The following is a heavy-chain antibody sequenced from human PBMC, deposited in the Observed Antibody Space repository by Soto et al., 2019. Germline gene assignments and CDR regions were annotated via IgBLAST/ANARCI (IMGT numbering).Heavy chain of an antibody. CDR1: GFTFSSYW. V-gene: IGHV3-74*01. CDR3: ARGPMYYYDSSGYPY. Sequence: EVQLVESGGGLVQPGGSLRLSCAASGFTFSSYWMHWVRQAPGKGLVWVSRINSDGSSTSYADSVKGRFTISRDNAKNTLYLQMNSLRAEDTAVYYCARGPMYYYDSSGYPYWGQGTLVTVSS. J-gene: IGHJ4*02. D-gene: IGHD3-22*01. CDR2: INSDGSST.